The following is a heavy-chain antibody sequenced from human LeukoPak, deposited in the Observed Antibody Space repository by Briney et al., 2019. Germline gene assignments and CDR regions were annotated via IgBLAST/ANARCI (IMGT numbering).Heavy chain of an antibody. Sequence: GASVKVSCKASGGTFSSYAISWVRQAPGQGLEWMGGIIPIFGTANYAQKFQGRVTITADKSTSTAYMGLSSLRSEDTAVYYCALQDYGDDYGDYEVDYWGQGTLVTVSS. CDR2: IIPIFGTA. CDR1: GGTFSSYA. V-gene: IGHV1-69*06. CDR3: ALQDYGDDYGDYEVDY. J-gene: IGHJ4*02. D-gene: IGHD4-17*01.